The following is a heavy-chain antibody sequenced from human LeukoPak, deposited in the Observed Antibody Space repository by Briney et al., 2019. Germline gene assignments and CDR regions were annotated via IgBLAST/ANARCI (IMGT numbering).Heavy chain of an antibody. J-gene: IGHJ4*02. CDR3: ARGGYGEKQNFDY. D-gene: IGHD4-17*01. Sequence: ASVKVSCKVSGYTLTELSMHWVRQAPGQGLEWMGIINPSGGSTSYAQKFQGRVTMTRDTSTSTVYMELSSLRSEDTAVYYCARGGYGEKQNFDYWGQGTLVTVSS. CDR1: GYTLTELS. V-gene: IGHV1-46*01. CDR2: INPSGGST.